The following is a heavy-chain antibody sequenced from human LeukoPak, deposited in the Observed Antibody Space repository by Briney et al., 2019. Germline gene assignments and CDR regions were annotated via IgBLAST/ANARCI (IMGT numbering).Heavy chain of an antibody. CDR1: GYTFTSYY. Sequence: GASVKVSCKASGYTFTSYYMHWVRQAPGQGLEWMGIINPSGGSTSYAQKFQGRVTMTRDTSTSTVYMELSSLRSEDTAVYYCASDTVTKRGLDYWGQGTLVTVSS. V-gene: IGHV1-46*01. D-gene: IGHD4-17*01. J-gene: IGHJ4*02. CDR2: INPSGGST. CDR3: ASDTVTKRGLDY.